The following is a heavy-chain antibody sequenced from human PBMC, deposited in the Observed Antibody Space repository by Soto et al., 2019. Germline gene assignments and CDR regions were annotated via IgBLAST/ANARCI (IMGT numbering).Heavy chain of an antibody. CDR1: GDSISNSRW. Sequence: QVQLQESGPGLVKPSGTLSLTCAVSGDSISNSRWWTWVRQPPGKGLVWIGYIFHSGDTNYNPSLKSRVFISVDKSQNQFSLKVSSVTAADTAVYYCAYSTGWYRHDVWGQGTLVTVSS. CDR3: AYSTGWYRHDV. D-gene: IGHD6-19*01. V-gene: IGHV4-4*02. CDR2: IFHSGDT. J-gene: IGHJ3*01.